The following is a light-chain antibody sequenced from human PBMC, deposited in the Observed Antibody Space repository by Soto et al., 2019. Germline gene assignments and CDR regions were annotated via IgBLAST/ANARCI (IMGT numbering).Light chain of an antibody. CDR3: QSYDSSLYGYV. Sequence: QSALTQPRSVSGSPGQSVTISCTGTSSDVGGYNYVSWYQQHPGKAPKLMIYDVSKRPSGVPDRFSGSKSGTSASLAITGLQAEDEANYYCQSYDSSLYGYVFGSGTKVTVL. CDR2: DVS. CDR1: SSDVGGYNY. V-gene: IGLV2-11*01. J-gene: IGLJ1*01.